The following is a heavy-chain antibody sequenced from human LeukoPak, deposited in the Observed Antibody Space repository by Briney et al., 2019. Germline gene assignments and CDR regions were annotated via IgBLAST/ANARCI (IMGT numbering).Heavy chain of an antibody. V-gene: IGHV4-39*07. D-gene: IGHD5-18*01. J-gene: IGHJ4*02. CDR3: ARDSNGLWEFDY. Sequence: PSETLSLTCTVSGGSIRSNNYYWGWIRQPPGKGLEWIGNIYYSGSTYYNPSLKSRVTISVDTSKNQFSLKLSSVTAADTAVYYCARDSNGLWEFDYWGQGTLVTVSS. CDR2: IYYSGST. CDR1: GGSIRSNNYY.